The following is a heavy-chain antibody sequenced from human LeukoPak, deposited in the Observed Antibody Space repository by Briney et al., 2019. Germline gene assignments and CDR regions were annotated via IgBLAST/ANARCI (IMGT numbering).Heavy chain of an antibody. D-gene: IGHD4-17*01. CDR3: AKVSTVTPTFDY. CDR2: ISGSGGST. CDR1: GFTFSSYP. J-gene: IGHJ4*02. V-gene: IGHV3-23*01. Sequence: GGSLRLSCAASGFTFSSYPMSWVRQAPGKGLEWVSAISGSGGSTYYADSVKGRFTISRDNSKHTLYLQMNSLRAEDTAVYYCAKVSTVTPTFDYWGQGTLVTVSS.